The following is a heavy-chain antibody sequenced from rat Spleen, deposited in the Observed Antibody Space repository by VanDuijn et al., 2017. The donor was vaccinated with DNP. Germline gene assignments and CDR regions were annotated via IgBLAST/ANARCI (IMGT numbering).Heavy chain of an antibody. CDR3: ATNNYFDY. CDR2: ISTGGGNT. V-gene: IGHV5S13*01. CDR1: GFPFSNYV. J-gene: IGHJ2*01. Sequence: EVQLVESGGGLVQPGRSLKLSCAASGFPFSNYVMAWVRQAPTKGLEWVASISTGGGNTYYRDSVKGRFTISRDNAKNTQYPQMDSLRSEDTATYYCATNNYFDYWGQGVMVTVSS. D-gene: IGHD3-4*01.